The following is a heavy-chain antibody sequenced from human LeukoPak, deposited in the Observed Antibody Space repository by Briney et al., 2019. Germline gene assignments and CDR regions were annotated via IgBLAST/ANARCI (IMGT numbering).Heavy chain of an antibody. CDR3: ARDGSGWYYFDY. D-gene: IGHD6-19*01. J-gene: IGHJ4*02. Sequence: GGSLRLSCAASGFTFSSYSMNRVRQAPGKGLEWVSSISSSSSYIYYADSVKGRFTISRDNSKNTLYLQMNSLRAEDTAVYYCARDGSGWYYFDYWGQGTLVTVSS. V-gene: IGHV3-21*01. CDR2: ISSSSSYI. CDR1: GFTFSSYS.